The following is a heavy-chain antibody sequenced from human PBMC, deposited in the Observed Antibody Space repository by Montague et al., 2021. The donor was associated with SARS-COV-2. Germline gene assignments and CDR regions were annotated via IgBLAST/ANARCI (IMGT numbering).Heavy chain of an antibody. CDR1: GASINSNRHV. J-gene: IGHJ3*01. CDR3: ARAAPYDSSGFLNDTFDV. CDR2: TFSSGRT. D-gene: IGHD3-22*01. Sequence: SETLSLTRTVSGASINSNRHVWGWIRQAPGKGLEWIGSTFSSGRTYYXPSLKTRVSISVDTSGNRLSLKLTSVTATDTAMYFCARAAPYDSSGFLNDTFDVWGQGTMVTVSS. V-gene: IGHV4-39*02.